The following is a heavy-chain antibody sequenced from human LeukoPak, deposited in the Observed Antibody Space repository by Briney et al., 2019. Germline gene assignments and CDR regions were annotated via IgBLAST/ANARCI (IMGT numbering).Heavy chain of an antibody. Sequence: KPSETLSLTCTVSGGSISSYYWSWIRQPPGKGLEWIGYIYYSGSTNYNPSLKSRVTISVDTSKNHFSLRLSSVTAADTAVYYCARDGGDSSGYYYIDHWGQGTLVTVSS. J-gene: IGHJ4*02. CDR3: ARDGGDSSGYYYIDH. D-gene: IGHD3-22*01. CDR2: IYYSGST. V-gene: IGHV4-59*01. CDR1: GGSISSYY.